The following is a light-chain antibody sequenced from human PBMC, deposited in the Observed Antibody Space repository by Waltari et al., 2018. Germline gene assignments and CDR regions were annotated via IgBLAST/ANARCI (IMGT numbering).Light chain of an antibody. J-gene: IGKJ4*01. V-gene: IGKV1-33*01. CDR2: DAS. CDR3: QQYHSVPLT. CDR1: QDIKES. Sequence: DIHMTQSPSSLSAPVGDRVTITCQASQDIKESLNWFHQKPGKDPEVLIFDASNSQTGAPPRFSGSGSGTDFTFTISSLQPEDMGTYYCQQYHSVPLTFGGGTKVEIK.